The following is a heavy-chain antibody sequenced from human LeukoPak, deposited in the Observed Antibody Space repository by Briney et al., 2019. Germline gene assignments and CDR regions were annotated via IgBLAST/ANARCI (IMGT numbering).Heavy chain of an antibody. V-gene: IGHV3-21*01. D-gene: IGHD6-13*01. J-gene: IGHJ5*02. CDR3: ASDSSSWYNWFDP. CDR1: GFTFSSYG. Sequence: GGSLRLSCAASGFTFSSYGMNCVRQAQGKGLEWVSSISISSSYIYYADSVQGRFTISRDNAKNSLYLQMNSLRAEDTAVYYCASDSSSWYNWFDPWGQGTLVTVSS. CDR2: ISISSSYI.